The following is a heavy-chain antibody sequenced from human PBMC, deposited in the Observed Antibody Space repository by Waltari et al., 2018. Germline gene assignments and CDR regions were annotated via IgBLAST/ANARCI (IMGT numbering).Heavy chain of an antibody. D-gene: IGHD3-10*01. Sequence: GGGLVPPGGSLRLSCAASGFSFDTHAMTWVRQAPGQGLKWVSTISSSSAGTYYADSVKGRFTISRDNSKSAFYLQMDGLTVEDTAVYFCARGGFGTTYIFDHWGQGVLVTVSS. J-gene: IGHJ4*02. V-gene: IGHV3-23*01. CDR2: ISSSSAGT. CDR3: ARGGFGTTYIFDH. CDR1: GFSFDTHA.